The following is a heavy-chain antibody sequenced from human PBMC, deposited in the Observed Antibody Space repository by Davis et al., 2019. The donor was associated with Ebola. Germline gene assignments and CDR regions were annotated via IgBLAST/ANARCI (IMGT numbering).Heavy chain of an antibody. CDR2: FMWDGSKI. CDR1: GFTFHEHA. Sequence: SLKISCSASGFTFHEHAMHWVRQVPGQGLEWVSGFMWDGSKIGYADSVKGRFTISRDSAKNCLYLQMDSLRTEDTALSYCGKDITPGGLDSWGQGTLVTVSS. V-gene: IGHV3-9*01. J-gene: IGHJ4*02. CDR3: GKDITPGGLDS. D-gene: IGHD2-15*01.